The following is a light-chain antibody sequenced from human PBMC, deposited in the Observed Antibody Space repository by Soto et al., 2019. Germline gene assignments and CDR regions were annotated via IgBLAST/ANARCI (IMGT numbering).Light chain of an antibody. Sequence: DIQLTQSPSFLSASVGDRVTITCRASQGISSYLAWYQQKPGKAPKLLIYDASTLDSGVPSRFSGSGSETDFTLTISGLQPDDFATYYCQQYTTFSRAFGQGTTVDI. CDR2: DAS. V-gene: IGKV1-9*01. J-gene: IGKJ1*01. CDR1: QGISSY. CDR3: QQYTTFSRA.